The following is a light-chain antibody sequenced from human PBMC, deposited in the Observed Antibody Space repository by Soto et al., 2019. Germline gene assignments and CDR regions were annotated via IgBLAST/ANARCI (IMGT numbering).Light chain of an antibody. CDR2: AAS. Sequence: DIQMTQSPSSLAASVGDRVTITCRASQTVNTFLNWYQQNPGKAPKLLIYAASTLHTGVPSRFSGSGSGTDFTLTISTLEPEDFATYYCQQSDSTPLTFGGGTRVEI. J-gene: IGKJ4*01. CDR3: QQSDSTPLT. CDR1: QTVNTF. V-gene: IGKV1-39*01.